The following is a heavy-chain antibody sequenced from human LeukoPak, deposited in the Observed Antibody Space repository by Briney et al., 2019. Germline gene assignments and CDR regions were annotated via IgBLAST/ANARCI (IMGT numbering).Heavy chain of an antibody. CDR3: ARGWCSGGSCRYPARYYYGMDV. Sequence: PSETLSLSCAVYGGSFSGYYWSWIRQPTGKGLEWIGEINHSGSTNYNPSLKSRVTTSVDTSKNQFSLKLSSVTAADTAVYYCARGWCSGGSCRYPARYYYGMDVWGKGTTVTVSS. V-gene: IGHV4-34*01. D-gene: IGHD2-15*01. CDR2: INHSGST. J-gene: IGHJ6*04. CDR1: GGSFSGYY.